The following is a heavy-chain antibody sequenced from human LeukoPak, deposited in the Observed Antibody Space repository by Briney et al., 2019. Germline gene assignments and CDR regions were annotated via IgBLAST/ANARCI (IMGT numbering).Heavy chain of an antibody. J-gene: IGHJ4*01. Sequence: ASVKVSCKTSGYTFIDYYIHWVRQAPGQGLEWMGWINPNSGATHYAQSFQARVTMTRDTSIASSYMELTGLESDDTAVYYCARGRRILGGPENAGDFFDFWGQGSLVTVSS. D-gene: IGHD3-16*01. CDR1: GYTFIDYY. CDR3: ARGRRILGGPENAGDFFDF. CDR2: INPNSGAT. V-gene: IGHV1-2*02.